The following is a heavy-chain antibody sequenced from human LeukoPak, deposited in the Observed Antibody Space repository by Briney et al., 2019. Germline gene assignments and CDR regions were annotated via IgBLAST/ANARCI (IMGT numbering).Heavy chain of an antibody. CDR2: FDPEDGET. Sequence: ASVKVSCKVSGYTLTELSMHWVRQAPGKGLEWMGGFDPEDGETIYAQKFQGRVTMTEDTSTDTAYMELSSLRSEDTAVYYCATAIVSGDAFDLWGQGTMVTVSS. V-gene: IGHV1-24*01. J-gene: IGHJ3*01. CDR1: GYTLTELS. D-gene: IGHD2/OR15-2a*01. CDR3: ATAIVSGDAFDL.